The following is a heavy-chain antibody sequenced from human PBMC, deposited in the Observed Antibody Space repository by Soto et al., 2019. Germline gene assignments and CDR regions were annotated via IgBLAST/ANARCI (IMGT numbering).Heavy chain of an antibody. D-gene: IGHD5-12*01. J-gene: IGHJ4*02. Sequence: QVQLQESGPGLVKPSGTLSLTCTVSSGSITSSLWWSWVRQSPGKGLEWIGEVAQSGYINSIPSLKSRLTISRDKSTNRFSLRLTSVTAADTAVYYCARNRYGGYDFDSWGQGSLVTVSS. CDR1: SGSITSSLW. V-gene: IGHV4-4*02. CDR2: VAQSGYI. CDR3: ARNRYGGYDFDS.